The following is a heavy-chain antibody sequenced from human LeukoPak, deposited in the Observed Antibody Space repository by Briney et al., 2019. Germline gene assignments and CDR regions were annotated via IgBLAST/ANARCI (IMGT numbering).Heavy chain of an antibody. CDR2: ISSSSSYI. D-gene: IGHD3-10*01. CDR1: GFTFSSYG. CDR3: ARVLGPSYYYGSGTNQNDY. Sequence: PGGSLRLSCAASGFTFSSYGMNWVRQAPGKGLEWVSSISSSSSYIYYADSVKGRFTISRDNAKNSLYLQMNSLRAEDTAVYYCARVLGPSYYYGSGTNQNDYWGQGTLVTVSS. J-gene: IGHJ4*02. V-gene: IGHV3-21*01.